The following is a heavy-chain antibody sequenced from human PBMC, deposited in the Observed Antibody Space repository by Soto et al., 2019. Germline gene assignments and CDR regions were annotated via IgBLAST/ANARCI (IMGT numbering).Heavy chain of an antibody. D-gene: IGHD4-17*01. J-gene: IGHJ4*02. Sequence: EVQLVESGGGLVQPGESLRLSCSASGFTFTNYWMHWVRQAPGKGLVWVSRINAEGTTTNYADSVKGRFTPSRDNAKNTLYLQMNSLGGEDTAVYYCACSARGLYGDYNWGQGTLVTVSS. CDR3: ACSARGLYGDYN. CDR1: GFTFTNYW. CDR2: INAEGTTT. V-gene: IGHV3-74*01.